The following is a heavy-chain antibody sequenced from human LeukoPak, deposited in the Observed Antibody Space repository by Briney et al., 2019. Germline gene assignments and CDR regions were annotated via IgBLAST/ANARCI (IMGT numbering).Heavy chain of an antibody. J-gene: IGHJ6*02. V-gene: IGHV1-24*01. CDR2: FDPEDGET. CDR3: ATGGYSGYQGPYYYGMDV. D-gene: IGHD5-12*01. CDR1: GYTLTELS. Sequence: ASVKVSCKVSGYTLTELSMHWVRQAPGKGLEWMGGFDPEDGETIYAQKFQGRVTMTEDTSTDTAYMELSSLRSEDTAVYYCATGGYSGYQGPYYYGMDVWGQGTTVTVSS.